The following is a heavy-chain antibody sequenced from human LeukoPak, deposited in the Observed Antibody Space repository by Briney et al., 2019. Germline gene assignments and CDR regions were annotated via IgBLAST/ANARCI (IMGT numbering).Heavy chain of an antibody. CDR3: ARSVGTQYFDY. J-gene: IGHJ4*02. D-gene: IGHD1-14*01. V-gene: IGHV1-69*06. Sequence: SVTVSCKSSVCTFISYAIDWVRQARGQGREWMGGIIPIFRTANYAQRFQDRVTITAAKSTSTAYLELSSLSSEDTAGYYCARSVGTQYFDYWGQGTLVTLSS. CDR1: VCTFISYA. CDR2: IIPIFRTA.